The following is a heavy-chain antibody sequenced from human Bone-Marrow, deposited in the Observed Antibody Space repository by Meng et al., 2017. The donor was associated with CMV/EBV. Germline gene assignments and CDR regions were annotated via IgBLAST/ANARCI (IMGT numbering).Heavy chain of an antibody. J-gene: IGHJ4*02. CDR2: FNGYNGDT. CDR3: ARGRMRADFDC. Sequence: ASVKVSCKASGFTFSTYVITWVRQAPGQGLEWMGWFNGYNGDTNYAQKAQGRVTVTIDTSTNTAYMEMRSLRSDDTAVYYCARGRMRADFDCWGQATLVTVSS. CDR1: GFTFSTYV. V-gene: IGHV1-18*01.